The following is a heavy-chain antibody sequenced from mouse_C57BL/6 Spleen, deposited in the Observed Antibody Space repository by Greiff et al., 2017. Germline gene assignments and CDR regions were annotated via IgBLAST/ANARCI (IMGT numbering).Heavy chain of an antibody. Sequence: VQLQQSGAELVRPGASVKLSCKASGYTFTDYYINWVKQRPGQGLEWIARIYPGSGNTYYNEKFKGKATLTAEKSSSTAYMQLSSLTSEDSAVYFCARSDYGSSSAGFAYWGQGTLVTVSA. CDR2: IYPGSGNT. CDR3: ARSDYGSSSAGFAY. CDR1: GYTFTDYY. J-gene: IGHJ3*01. V-gene: IGHV1-76*01. D-gene: IGHD1-1*01.